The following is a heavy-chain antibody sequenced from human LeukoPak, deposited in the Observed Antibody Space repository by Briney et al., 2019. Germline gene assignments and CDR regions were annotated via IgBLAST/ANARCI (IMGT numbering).Heavy chain of an antibody. D-gene: IGHD3-3*01. Sequence: GGSLRLSCAASGFTFSSHAMAWVRQAPEKGLEWVSAIGGSSGSTYYADSVKGRFTISRDNSKNTVYLQMNNLRADDTAVYYCARDPGVVAFHYLDYWGQGTLVTVSS. CDR3: ARDPGVVAFHYLDY. V-gene: IGHV3-23*01. J-gene: IGHJ4*02. CDR1: GFTFSSHA. CDR2: IGGSSGST.